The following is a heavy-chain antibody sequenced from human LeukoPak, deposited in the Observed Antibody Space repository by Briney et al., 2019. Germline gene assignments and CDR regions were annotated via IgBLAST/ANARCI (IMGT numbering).Heavy chain of an antibody. D-gene: IGHD5-24*01. V-gene: IGHV3-66*01. J-gene: IGHJ4*02. CDR3: ARDVYEDGYNSFDY. Sequence: GGSLRLSCAVSGFIVSSNHMNWVRQAPGKGLEWVSVIYSGGYSGGGPFYADSVKGRFTTSSDSSKNTLFLQMNSLRAEDTAVYYCARDVYEDGYNSFDYWGLGILVTVSS. CDR1: GFIVSSNH. CDR2: IYSGGYSGGGP.